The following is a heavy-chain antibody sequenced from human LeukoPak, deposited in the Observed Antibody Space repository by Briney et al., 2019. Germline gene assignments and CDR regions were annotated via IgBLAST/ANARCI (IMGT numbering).Heavy chain of an antibody. CDR3: ARGVVVAPRSAFDI. CDR1: GFTFSNYA. Sequence: GGSLRLSCAASGFTFSNYALHWVRQAPVKGLDWVAVISHDGREKFYADSVKGRFTISRDNSKNTLYLQMNSLRPEDTAIYYCARGVVVAPRSAFDIWGQGTMVTVSS. CDR2: ISHDGREK. J-gene: IGHJ3*02. D-gene: IGHD2-2*01. V-gene: IGHV3-30*04.